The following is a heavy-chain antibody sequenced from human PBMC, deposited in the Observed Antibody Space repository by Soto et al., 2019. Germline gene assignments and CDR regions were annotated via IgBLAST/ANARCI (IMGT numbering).Heavy chain of an antibody. Sequence: PGESLKISCESHGYSLTTYWVTWVRQKPGKGLEWVGSFHPGESDTRYSPSFRGQVTISADRSLTTAYLQWSSLQAADTAIYYCARHENTYYNFYGMDLWGQGTSVTVSS. J-gene: IGHJ6*02. CDR3: ARHENTYYNFYGMDL. V-gene: IGHV5-51*01. CDR2: FHPGESDT. CDR1: GYSLTTYW.